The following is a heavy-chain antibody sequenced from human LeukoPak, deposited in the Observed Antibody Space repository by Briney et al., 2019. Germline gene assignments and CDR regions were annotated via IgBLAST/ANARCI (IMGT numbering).Heavy chain of an antibody. V-gene: IGHV3-7*01. CDR3: AKKGYYDGSGYYMYYFDH. Sequence: PGGSLRLSCAASGFTVSGYWMSWVRRAPGKGLEWVANIKQDGDEKYYVDSVKGRFTIFRDNAKNAAYLQINSLTVEDTAVYYCAKKGYYDGSGYYMYYFDHWGQGTLVTVSS. CDR1: GFTVSGYW. J-gene: IGHJ4*02. D-gene: IGHD3-22*01. CDR2: IKQDGDEK.